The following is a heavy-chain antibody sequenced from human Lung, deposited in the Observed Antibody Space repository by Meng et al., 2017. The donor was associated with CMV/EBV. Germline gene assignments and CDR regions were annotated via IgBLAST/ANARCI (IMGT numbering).Heavy chain of an antibody. CDR2: ISYDGSNK. J-gene: IGHJ4*02. D-gene: IGHD3-22*01. Sequence: GESLKISCAASGFTFSSYAMHWVRQAPGKGLEWVAVISYDGSNKYYADSVKGRFTISRDNSKNTLYLQMNSLRAEDTAVYYCARDLSYYDSSGYRFDYWGQGTLVTVSS. CDR3: ARDLSYYDSSGYRFDY. V-gene: IGHV3-30*04. CDR1: GFTFSSYA.